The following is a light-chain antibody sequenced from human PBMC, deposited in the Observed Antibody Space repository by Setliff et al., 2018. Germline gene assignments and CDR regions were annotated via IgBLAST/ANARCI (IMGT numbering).Light chain of an antibody. Sequence: SYELTQPPSLSVAPGKTATITCGGSNIGSKSVHWYQQKSGQAPVLVIYYDSDRPSGIPEGFSGSNFGNTATLTINRVEAGDEADYYCQVWDSGSDHVVVGGGTK. CDR3: QVWDSGSDHVV. V-gene: IGLV3-21*04. J-gene: IGLJ2*01. CDR1: NIGSKS. CDR2: YDS.